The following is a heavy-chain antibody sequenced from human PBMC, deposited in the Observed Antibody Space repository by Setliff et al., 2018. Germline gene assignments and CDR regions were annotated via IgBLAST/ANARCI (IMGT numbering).Heavy chain of an antibody. CDR1: GYTLTELS. V-gene: IGHV1-24*01. J-gene: IGHJ3*02. Sequence: VKVSCTVSGYTLTELSMHWVRQAPGKGLEWMGGFDPEDGETIYAQKFQGRVTMTRDTSTSTVYMDMSSLRSEDTAVYYCARDVFPYHYEGAFDIWGQGTMVTVSS. D-gene: IGHD3-22*01. CDR2: FDPEDGET. CDR3: ARDVFPYHYEGAFDI.